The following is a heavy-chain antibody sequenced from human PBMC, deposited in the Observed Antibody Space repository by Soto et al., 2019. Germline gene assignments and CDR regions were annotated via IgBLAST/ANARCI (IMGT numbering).Heavy chain of an antibody. CDR2: ISWKSGKE. J-gene: IGHJ3*02. Sequence: EVQLAESGGGLVQPGRSLRLSCAASGFNFDDNAMHWVRQAPGKGLEWVSGISWKSGKEAYADSVRGRFTISRDNAKNSLYLQMNSLRTEDTALYYCAKDPRNSCWSEEGYGAFDIWGQGTMVTVS. CDR1: GFNFDDNA. CDR3: AKDPRNSCWSEEGYGAFDI. V-gene: IGHV3-9*01. D-gene: IGHD6-19*01.